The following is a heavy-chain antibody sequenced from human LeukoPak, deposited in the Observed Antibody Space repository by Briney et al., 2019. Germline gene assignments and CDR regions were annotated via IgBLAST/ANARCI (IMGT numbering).Heavy chain of an antibody. D-gene: IGHD3/OR15-3a*01. CDR2: ISVTSSHI. CDR1: GFTFTSYE. J-gene: IGHJ4*02. V-gene: IGHV3-48*03. Sequence: PGGSLRLSCAASGFTFTSYEMNWLRQAPGKGLEWIAYISVTSSHIYYGESVKGRFSVSRDNAKNSVYLQMNNLRADDTAVYYCARGLGRGDRTGRIFDSWGQGTLVTVSP. CDR3: ARGLGRGDRTGRIFDS.